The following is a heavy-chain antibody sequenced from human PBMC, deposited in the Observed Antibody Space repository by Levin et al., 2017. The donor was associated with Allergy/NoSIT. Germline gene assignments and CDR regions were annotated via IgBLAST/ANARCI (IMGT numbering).Heavy chain of an antibody. CDR3: AKGRAAVGSYIFDS. J-gene: IGHJ4*02. D-gene: IGHD3-22*01. CDR2: IDGSGGET. V-gene: IGHV3-23*01. Sequence: HAGGSLRLSCTASGLTFNSYNMNWVRQAPGKGLAWVSSIDGSGGETNYADSVRGRFTVSRDNFQNTLFLQMNTLSADDTAVYFCAKGRAAVGSYIFDSWGQGTLVTVSS. CDR1: GLTFNSYN.